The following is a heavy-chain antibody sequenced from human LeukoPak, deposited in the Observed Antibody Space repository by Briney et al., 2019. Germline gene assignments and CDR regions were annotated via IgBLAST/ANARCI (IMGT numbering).Heavy chain of an antibody. CDR3: ARAALMYYYGSSGNWYFDL. Sequence: GGSLRLSCAVSGFTFSSYAMSWVRQAPGKGLEWVSAVSGSGAGTYYADSVKGRFTISRDNSKNTVYLQMNSLRDDDTAVYYCARAALMYYYGSSGNWYFDLWGRGTLVTVSS. CDR2: VSGSGAGT. V-gene: IGHV3-23*01. CDR1: GFTFSSYA. D-gene: IGHD3-22*01. J-gene: IGHJ2*01.